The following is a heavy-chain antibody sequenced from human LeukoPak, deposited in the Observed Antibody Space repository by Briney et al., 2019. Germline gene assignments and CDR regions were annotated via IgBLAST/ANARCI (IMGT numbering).Heavy chain of an antibody. J-gene: IGHJ4*02. CDR3: ANNGRDGYNYVGLAYNY. CDR2: ISFDESEK. Sequence: GRSLRLSCATSGFTFRSYGMHWLRQAPGKGLEWVAVISFDESEKYYADSVKGRFTISRDNSKNTLYLQMNSLRAEDTAVYYCANNGRDGYNYVGLAYNYWGQGTLVTVSS. D-gene: IGHD5-24*01. CDR1: GFTFRSYG. V-gene: IGHV3-33*06.